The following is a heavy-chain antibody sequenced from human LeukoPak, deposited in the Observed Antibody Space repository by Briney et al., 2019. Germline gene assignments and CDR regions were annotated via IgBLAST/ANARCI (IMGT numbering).Heavy chain of an antibody. J-gene: IGHJ4*02. D-gene: IGHD1-7*01. V-gene: IGHV4-30-4*01. CDR2: IYYSGST. CDR3: ARQEGGTTYDY. CDR1: GGSISSADYF. Sequence: SQTLSLTCTVSGGSISSADYFWSWIRQPPGKGLEWIGYIYYSGSTYYNPSLKSRVTISVDTSKNKFSLKLSSVTAADTAFYYCARQEGGTTYDYWGQGTLVTVSS.